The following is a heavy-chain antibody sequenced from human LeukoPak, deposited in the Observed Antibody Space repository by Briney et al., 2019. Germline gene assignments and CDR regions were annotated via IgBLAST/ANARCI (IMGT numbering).Heavy chain of an antibody. CDR3: KLWSRNYYYCGMDV. J-gene: IGHJ6*02. CDR2: INPNSGGT. Sequence: ASVKVSCKAPGYTFTGYYMHWVRQAPGQGLEWMGWINPNSGGTNYAQKFQGRVTMTRDTSISTAYMELSRLRSDDTAVYYCKLWSRNYYYCGMDVWGQGTTVTVSS. D-gene: IGHD5-18*01. V-gene: IGHV1-2*02. CDR1: GYTFTGYY.